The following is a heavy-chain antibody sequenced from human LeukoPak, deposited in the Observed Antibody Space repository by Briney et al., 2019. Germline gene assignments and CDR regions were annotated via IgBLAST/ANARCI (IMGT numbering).Heavy chain of an antibody. D-gene: IGHD6-6*01. Sequence: PSETLSLTCTVSGYSISSGYYWGWIRQPPGNGLEWIGSIYHSGSTYYNPSLKSRVTISVDTSKNQFSLKLSSVTAADTAVYYCARENSSSSDWFDPWGQGTLVTVSS. V-gene: IGHV4-38-2*02. CDR1: GYSISSGYY. CDR3: ARENSSSSDWFDP. CDR2: IYHSGST. J-gene: IGHJ5*02.